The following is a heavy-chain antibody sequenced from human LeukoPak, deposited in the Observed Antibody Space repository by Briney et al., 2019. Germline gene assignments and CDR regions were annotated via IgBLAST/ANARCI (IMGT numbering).Heavy chain of an antibody. CDR2: IAYYRSNK. Sequence: GGSLRLSCAASGFTFSSYRMRSVRQAPGKGLEWVPVIAYYRSNKYHADSLKGRFTIARDNSKNTLYLQMNSLRAEDTAVYYCAKGDILGSYYDSSGGLFWGQGTLVTVSS. J-gene: IGHJ4*02. CDR1: GFTFSSYR. V-gene: IGHV3-30*18. D-gene: IGHD3-22*01. CDR3: AKGDILGSYYDSSGGLF.